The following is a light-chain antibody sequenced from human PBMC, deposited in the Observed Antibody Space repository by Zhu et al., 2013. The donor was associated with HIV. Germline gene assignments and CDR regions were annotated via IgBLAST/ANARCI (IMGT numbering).Light chain of an antibody. J-gene: IGKJ1*01. V-gene: IGKV4-1*01. CDR2: WSS. Sequence: DIVMTQSPDSLAVSLGERATINCKSSQSVLSGSTNKNHLSWYQQKAGQPPKLLFYWSSTRESGVPARFSARGSGSDFTLTISRLEPEDFAMYYCHHYGTSPQTFGQGTKVEIK. CDR3: HHYGTSPQT. CDR1: QSVLSGSTNKNH.